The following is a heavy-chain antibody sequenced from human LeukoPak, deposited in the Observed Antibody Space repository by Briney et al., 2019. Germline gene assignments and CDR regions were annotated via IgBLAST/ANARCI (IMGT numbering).Heavy chain of an antibody. D-gene: IGHD1-20*01. V-gene: IGHV3-66*01. CDR3: ARDHNWYFDY. Sequence: GGSLRLSSAAAGFTVSSNYMSWVRQAPGKGLEWVSVIYSGGSTYYSDSVKGRFTISRDNSKNTLYLQVNNLRAEDTAVYYCARDHNWYFDYWGQGTLVAVSS. J-gene: IGHJ4*02. CDR1: GFTVSSNY. CDR2: IYSGGST.